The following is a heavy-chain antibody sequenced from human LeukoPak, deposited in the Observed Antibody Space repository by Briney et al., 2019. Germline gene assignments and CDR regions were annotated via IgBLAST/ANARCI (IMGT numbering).Heavy chain of an antibody. Sequence: ASVKVSCKASGYTFTGYYMHWVRQVPGQGLEWMGWINPNSGGTKYAQKFQGRVTMTTDTSTSTAYMELRSLRSDDTAVYYCARDQVDDYGDYGLFDYWGQGTLVTVSS. J-gene: IGHJ4*02. CDR2: INPNSGGT. CDR3: ARDQVDDYGDYGLFDY. D-gene: IGHD4-17*01. CDR1: GYTFTGYY. V-gene: IGHV1-2*02.